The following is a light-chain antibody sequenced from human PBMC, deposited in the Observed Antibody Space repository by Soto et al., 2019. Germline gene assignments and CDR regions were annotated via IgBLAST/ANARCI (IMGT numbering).Light chain of an antibody. V-gene: IGKV1-33*01. CDR2: DAS. CDR3: QHYNSYSEA. Sequence: DIQMTQYPSSLSASVGDRVTITCQASQDISNYLNWYQQKPGKAPKLLIYDASNLETGVPSRFSGSGSGTDFTFTISSLQPDDFATYYCQHYNSYSEAFGQGTKVDI. J-gene: IGKJ1*01. CDR1: QDISNY.